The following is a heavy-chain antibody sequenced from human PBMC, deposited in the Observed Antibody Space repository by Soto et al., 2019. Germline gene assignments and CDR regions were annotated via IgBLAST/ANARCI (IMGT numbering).Heavy chain of an antibody. V-gene: IGHV1-18*01. CDR2: ISPSNGNK. D-gene: IGHD1-1*01. J-gene: IGHJ4*02. CDR1: GYNFFSYS. CDR3: ARSDSPQNAAFAY. Sequence: QVQLVQSGPEVKKPGVSVKVSCKTSGYNFFSYSIHWMRQAPGQGLEGMGWISPSNGNKVFSQKDQDRDTMTTDTSTSTAYMELTSLRYDDTAVYYSARSDSPQNAAFAYWGQGALVTVSS.